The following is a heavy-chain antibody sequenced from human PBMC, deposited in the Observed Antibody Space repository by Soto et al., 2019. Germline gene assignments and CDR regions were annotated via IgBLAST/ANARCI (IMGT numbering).Heavy chain of an antibody. D-gene: IGHD3-3*01. CDR2: IYWDDDK. CDR3: AHRVLRTVFGLVTTTAIYFDF. V-gene: IGHV2-5*02. Sequence: QITLNESGPTVVRPTETLTLTCRFSGFSLTTSGVGVGWIRQSPGKAPEWLALIYWDDDKRYSASLKSRLTINNDTYKNQVVMKVSDLDPTDTATYYCAHRVLRTVFGLVTTTAIYFDFWGQGTPVAVSS. CDR1: GFSLTTSGVG. J-gene: IGHJ4*02.